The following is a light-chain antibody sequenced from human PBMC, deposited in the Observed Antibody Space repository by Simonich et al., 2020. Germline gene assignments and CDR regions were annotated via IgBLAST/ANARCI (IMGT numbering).Light chain of an antibody. J-gene: IGKJ1*01. CDR3: QQYYSTPGT. V-gene: IGKV4-1*01. CDR2: CAS. Sequence: DIVMTQSPDSLAVSLGERATINCKSSQSVLYSSNNKNYLAWYQQKPGQPPKLLIYCASTRESGVPDRFSGSGSGTDFTLTISSLQAEDVAVYYCQQYYSTPGTFAQGTKVEIK. CDR1: QSVLYSSNNKNY.